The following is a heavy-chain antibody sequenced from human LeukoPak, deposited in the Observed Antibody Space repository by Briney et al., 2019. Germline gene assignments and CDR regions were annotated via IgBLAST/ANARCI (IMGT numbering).Heavy chain of an antibody. D-gene: IGHD6-13*01. CDR2: ISAYNGNT. J-gene: IGHJ4*02. V-gene: IGHV1-18*04. CDR1: GYTFTGYY. Sequence: GASVKVSCKASGYTFTGYYMHWVRQAPGQGLEWMGWISAYNGNTNYAQKLQGRVTMTTDTSTSTAYMELRSLRSDDTAVYYCAREPQDWAAAAGSFDYWGQGTLVTVSS. CDR3: AREPQDWAAAAGSFDY.